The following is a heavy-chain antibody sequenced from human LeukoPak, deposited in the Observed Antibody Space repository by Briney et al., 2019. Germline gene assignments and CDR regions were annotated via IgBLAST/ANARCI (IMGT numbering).Heavy chain of an antibody. Sequence: GGSLRLSCAASGFTFSDYYMSWIRQAPGKGLEGVSYISSSGTTIYYADSVKGRFTISRDNAKNSLYLQMNSLRAEDTAVYYCARRRDSGSLQHFDYWGQGTLVTVAS. D-gene: IGHD1-26*01. CDR2: ISSSGTTI. CDR3: ARRRDSGSLQHFDY. J-gene: IGHJ4*02. V-gene: IGHV3-11*01. CDR1: GFTFSDYY.